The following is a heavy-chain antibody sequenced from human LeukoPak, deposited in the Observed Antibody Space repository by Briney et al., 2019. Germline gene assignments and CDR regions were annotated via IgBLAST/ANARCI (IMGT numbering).Heavy chain of an antibody. CDR2: IYHSGSA. D-gene: IGHD2-2*02. J-gene: IGHJ4*02. CDR1: GYSITSGYN. CDR3: VRYCSSTTCYTRAVDY. Sequence: PSETLSLTCTVSGYSITSGYNWAWIRQPPGKVLEWIGSIYHSGSAYYNPSLKSRVTISVDTSKNQFSLKLSSVTAADTAVYYCVRYCSSTTCYTRAVDYWGQGTLVTVSS. V-gene: IGHV4-38-2*02.